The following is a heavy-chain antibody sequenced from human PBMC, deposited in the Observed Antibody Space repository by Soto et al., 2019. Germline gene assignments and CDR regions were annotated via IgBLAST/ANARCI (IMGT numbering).Heavy chain of an antibody. CDR1: GGTFSSYT. D-gene: IGHD3-9*01. CDR2: IIPILGIA. V-gene: IGHV1-69*08. J-gene: IGHJ6*02. Sequence: QVQLVQSGAEVKKPGSSVKVSCKASGGTFSSYTISWVRQAPGQGLEWMGRIIPILGIANYAQKFQGRVTITADKSTSTAYMERSSLRAEDTAAYYCAIENEDGYDRYYGMDVWGQGTTVTVSS. CDR3: AIENEDGYDRYYGMDV.